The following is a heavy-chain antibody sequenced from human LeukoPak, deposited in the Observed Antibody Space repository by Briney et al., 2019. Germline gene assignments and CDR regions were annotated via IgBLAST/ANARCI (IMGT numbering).Heavy chain of an antibody. J-gene: IGHJ4*02. V-gene: IGHV1-18*04. CDR3: ARERTSGDYYDSSGPLGY. D-gene: IGHD3-22*01. CDR2: IGAYNGNT. CDR1: GYTFTGYY. Sequence: ASVKVSCKASGYTFTGYYMHWVRQAPGQGLEWMGWIGAYNGNTNYAQKLQGRVTMTTDTSTSTAYMELRSLRSDDTAVYYCARERTSGDYYDSSGPLGYWGQGTLVTVSS.